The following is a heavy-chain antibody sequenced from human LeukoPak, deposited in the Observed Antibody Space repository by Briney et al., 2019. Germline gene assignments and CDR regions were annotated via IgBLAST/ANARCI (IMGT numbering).Heavy chain of an antibody. Sequence: PGRSLRLSCAASGFTFSSYAMHWVRQAPGKGLEWVAVISYDGSNKYYADSVKGRFTISRDNSKNTLYLQMNSLRAEGTAVYHCARPASYDFWSGYYTYFDYWGQGTLVTVSS. D-gene: IGHD3-3*01. CDR3: ARPASYDFWSGYYTYFDY. J-gene: IGHJ4*02. CDR2: ISYDGSNK. V-gene: IGHV3-30*04. CDR1: GFTFSSYA.